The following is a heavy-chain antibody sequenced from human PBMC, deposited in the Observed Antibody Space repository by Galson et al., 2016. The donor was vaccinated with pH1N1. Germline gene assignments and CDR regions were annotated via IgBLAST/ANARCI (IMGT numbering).Heavy chain of an antibody. V-gene: IGHV3-48*03. CDR1: GFRFSDFE. Sequence: SLRLSCAASGFRFSDFEMNWVRQAPGKRPEWISYIGSGGSNIYYADSVKGRFAISRDNGRNSLSLQMNNLRAEDTAVYYCVREGARCGGGVCSKPLDYWGQGTLVTVSS. CDR2: IGSGGSNI. CDR3: VREGARCGGGVCSKPLDY. D-gene: IGHD2-21*02. J-gene: IGHJ4*02.